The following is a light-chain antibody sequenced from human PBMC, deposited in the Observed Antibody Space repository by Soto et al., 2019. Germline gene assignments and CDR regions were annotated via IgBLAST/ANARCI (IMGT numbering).Light chain of an antibody. V-gene: IGLV2-8*01. CDR2: EVS. CDR1: SNDVGGYNY. CDR3: SSYAGSNNYWV. J-gene: IGLJ3*02. Sequence: QSPLTQPPSASGSPGQSVTISCTGTSNDVGGYNYVSWYQQHPGKAPKLMIYEVSKRPSGVPDRFSGSKSGNTASLTVSGLQAEDEADYYCSSYAGSNNYWVFGGGTKLTVL.